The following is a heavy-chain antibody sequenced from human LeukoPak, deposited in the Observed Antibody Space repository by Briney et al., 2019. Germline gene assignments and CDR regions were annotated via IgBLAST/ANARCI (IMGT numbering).Heavy chain of an antibody. CDR3: AREPHSMKYYYGSGSLAGILDV. V-gene: IGHV4-59*01. J-gene: IGHJ6*04. Sequence: SETLSLTCTVSGGSISSYYWSWIRQPPGKGLEWIGYIYYSGSTNYNPSLKSRVTISVDTSKNQFSLKLSSVTAADTAVYYCAREPHSMKYYYGSGSLAGILDVWGKGTTVTVSS. D-gene: IGHD3-10*01. CDR1: GGSISSYY. CDR2: IYYSGST.